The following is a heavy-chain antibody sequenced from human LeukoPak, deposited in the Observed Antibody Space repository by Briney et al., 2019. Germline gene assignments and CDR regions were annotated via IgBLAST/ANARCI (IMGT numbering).Heavy chain of an antibody. CDR2: INHSGST. J-gene: IGHJ4*02. CDR1: GGSFSGYY. V-gene: IGHV4-34*01. CDR3: ASSNYYDSSGYDY. Sequence: SETLSLTCAVYGGSFSGYYWSWIRQPPGKWLEWIGEINHSGSTNYNPSLKSRVTISVDTSKNQFSLKLSSVTAADAAVYYCASSNYYDSSGYDYWGQGTLVTVSS. D-gene: IGHD3-22*01.